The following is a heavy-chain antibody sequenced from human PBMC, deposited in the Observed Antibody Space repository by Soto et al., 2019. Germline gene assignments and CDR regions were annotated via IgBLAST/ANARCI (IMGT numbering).Heavy chain of an antibody. V-gene: IGHV1-69*01. CDR2: IIPIFGTA. CDR3: ASAGSSSSGGARWFDP. Sequence: QVQLVQSGAEVKKPGSSVKVSRKASGGTFSSYAISWVRQAPGQGLEWMGGIIPIFGTANYAQKFQGRVTITADESTSTAYMELSSLRSEDTAVYYCASAGSSSSGGARWFDPWGQGTLVTVSS. D-gene: IGHD6-6*01. CDR1: GGTFSSYA. J-gene: IGHJ5*02.